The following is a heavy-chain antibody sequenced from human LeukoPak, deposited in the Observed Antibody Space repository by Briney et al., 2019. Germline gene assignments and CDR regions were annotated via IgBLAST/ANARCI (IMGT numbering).Heavy chain of an antibody. CDR3: AKAITYYDFWSAADAFDI. V-gene: IGHV3-23*01. D-gene: IGHD3-3*01. Sequence: GGSLRLSCAASGFKFTNYAMHWVRQAPGKGLEWVSTIGGSGVTKFYADSVKGRFTISRDNFESTLDLQLNSLRAEDTAVYYCAKAITYYDFWSAADAFDIWGQGTMVTVSS. J-gene: IGHJ3*02. CDR2: IGGSGVTK. CDR1: GFKFTNYA.